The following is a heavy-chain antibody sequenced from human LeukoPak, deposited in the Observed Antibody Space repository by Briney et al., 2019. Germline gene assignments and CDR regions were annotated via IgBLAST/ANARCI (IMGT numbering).Heavy chain of an antibody. D-gene: IGHD4-17*01. J-gene: IGHJ5*02. CDR2: IIPILGIA. CDR1: GYSFTAFY. V-gene: IGHV1-69*04. Sequence: GASVKVSCKTSGYSFTAFYIHWVRQAPGQGLEWMGRIIPILGIANYAQKFQGRVTITADKSTSTAYMELSSLRSEDTAVYYCARGHDYGDYGGFDPWGQGTLVTVSS. CDR3: ARGHDYGDYGGFDP.